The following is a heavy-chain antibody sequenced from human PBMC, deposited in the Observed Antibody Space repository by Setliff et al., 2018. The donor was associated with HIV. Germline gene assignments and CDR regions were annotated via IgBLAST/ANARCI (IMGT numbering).Heavy chain of an antibody. CDR1: GYSLTSGYY. J-gene: IGHJ4*02. V-gene: IGHV4-38-2*02. Sequence: SETLSLTCGVSGYSLTSGYYWGWIRQPPGKGLEWIGSIHDSGSTYYNPSLRSPVAISVDTSKNQFSLKLTSVTAADTAVYYCAREDSSYHYFDYWGQGMLVTVSS. CDR3: AREDSSYHYFDY. D-gene: IGHD6-6*01. CDR2: IHDSGST.